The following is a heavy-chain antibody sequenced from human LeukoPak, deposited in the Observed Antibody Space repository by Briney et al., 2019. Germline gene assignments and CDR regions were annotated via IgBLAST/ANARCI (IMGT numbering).Heavy chain of an antibody. CDR3: ARRAYGDYESHWFDP. J-gene: IGHJ5*02. CDR2: IYPVVSDT. V-gene: IGHV5-51*01. CDR1: CYSFNSYW. D-gene: IGHD4-17*01. Sequence: GESLKISCKVSCYSFNSYWIGWVRQMPAKGLEWGGIIYPVVSDTRYSPYFQGQVTISADKSITTAYLQWSSLKASDTAMYSCARRAYGDYESHWFDPWGQGTLVTVSS.